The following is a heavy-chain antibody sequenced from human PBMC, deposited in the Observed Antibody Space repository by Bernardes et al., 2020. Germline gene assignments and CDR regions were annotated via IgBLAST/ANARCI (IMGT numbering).Heavy chain of an antibody. Sequence: SETLTLTCTVSGGSISSSYWSWIRQPPGKGLEWIGYIYYSGSTNYNPSLKSRVTISVDTSKNQFSLKLSSVTAADTAVYYCARGAGPGGGMWGRYYYYYMDVWGKGTTVTVSS. J-gene: IGHJ6*03. V-gene: IGHV4-59*01. CDR1: GGSISSSY. CDR2: IYYSGST. CDR3: ARGAGPGGGMWGRYYYYYMDV. D-gene: IGHD3-16*01.